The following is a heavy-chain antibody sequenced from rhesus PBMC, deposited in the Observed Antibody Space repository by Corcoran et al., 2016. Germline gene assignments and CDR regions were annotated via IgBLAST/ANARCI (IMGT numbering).Heavy chain of an antibody. V-gene: IGHV1-70*01. D-gene: IGHD4-23*01. CDR3: AADRNTYIDY. CDR1: GYIFTSYV. Sequence: QEQLVQSGAEVKKPGASVKVSCKASGYIFTSYVIRWLPPAPGQGFEWMGGIHPGYGSTSYAQKFQGRVTITADMSTSTVYMELSSLRSEDMAVYYCAADRNTYIDYWGQGVLVTVSS. CDR2: IHPGYGST. J-gene: IGHJ4*01.